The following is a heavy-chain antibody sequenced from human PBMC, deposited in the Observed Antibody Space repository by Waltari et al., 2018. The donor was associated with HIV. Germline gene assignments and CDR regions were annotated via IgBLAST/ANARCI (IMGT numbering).Heavy chain of an antibody. CDR3: ARDDYGMDV. Sequence: EVQLVESGGGLVQPGGSLRLSCAASGFTFSSYSMNWVRQAPGKVLEWVYYMNSSSSTIYYADSVKGRLTISRDNAKNSLYLQMNSLRAEDTAVYYCARDDYGMDVWGQGTTVTVSS. V-gene: IGHV3-48*04. CDR1: GFTFSSYS. J-gene: IGHJ6*02. CDR2: MNSSSSTI.